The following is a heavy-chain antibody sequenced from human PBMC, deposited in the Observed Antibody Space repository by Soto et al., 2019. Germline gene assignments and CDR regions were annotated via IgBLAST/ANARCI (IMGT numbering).Heavy chain of an antibody. CDR2: IWYDGSNK. J-gene: IGHJ4*02. Sequence: PGGSLRLSCAASGFTFSSYGMHWVRQAPGKGLEWVAVIWYDGSNKYYADSVKGRFTISRDNSKNTLYLQMNSLRAEDTAVYYCARDYCSSTSCYVFDYWGQRTLVTVSS. CDR1: GFTFSSYG. V-gene: IGHV3-33*01. CDR3: ARDYCSSTSCYVFDY. D-gene: IGHD2-2*01.